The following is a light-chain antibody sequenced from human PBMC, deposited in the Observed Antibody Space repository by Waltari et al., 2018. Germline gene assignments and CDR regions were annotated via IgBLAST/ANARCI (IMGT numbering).Light chain of an antibody. Sequence: DAVMIQSPLSLRVTLGQPASISCTSSQSLVLTDGKTYLNWFQQRPGQSPRRLIYKVSNRDSGVPDRFSGSGSGTDFTLKISRVEAEDVGVYYCLQASHLPLTFGQGTKVEIK. V-gene: IGKV2-30*02. CDR1: QSLVLTDGKTY. J-gene: IGKJ1*01. CDR3: LQASHLPLT. CDR2: KVS.